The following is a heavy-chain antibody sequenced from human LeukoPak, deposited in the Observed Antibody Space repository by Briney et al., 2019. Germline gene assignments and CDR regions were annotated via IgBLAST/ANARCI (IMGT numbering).Heavy chain of an antibody. Sequence: PGGSLRLSCAASGFTFSNYRMSWVRQAPGKGLEWVANIKNDGSEKYYVDSVKGRFTVYRDNAKNSLFLLMSSLSDEDTAVYYCAREVRLTPFWGQGTLVTVSS. CDR1: GFTFSNYR. D-gene: IGHD2-15*01. J-gene: IGHJ4*02. CDR2: IKNDGSEK. V-gene: IGHV3-7*04. CDR3: AREVRLTPF.